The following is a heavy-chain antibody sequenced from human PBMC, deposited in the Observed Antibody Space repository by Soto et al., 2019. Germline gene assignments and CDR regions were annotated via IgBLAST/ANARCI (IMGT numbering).Heavy chain of an antibody. CDR3: SRHNYDSSGYYYYYYGMDV. CDR2: IYLDGST. V-gene: IGHV4-59*08. D-gene: IGHD3-22*01. J-gene: IGHJ6*02. Sequence: TSETLSLTCSVSGSFISSGYWSLIRHPPGEGVEWVWYIYLDGSTNYNHSLKSRVTITVDTSKNQASLKLSTVTAADTAVYYCSRHNYDSSGYYYYYYGMDVWGQGTTVTVSS. CDR1: GSFISSGY.